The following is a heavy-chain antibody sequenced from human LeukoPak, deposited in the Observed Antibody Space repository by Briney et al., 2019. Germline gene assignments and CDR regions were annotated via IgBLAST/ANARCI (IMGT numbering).Heavy chain of an antibody. CDR3: ARSGHYYDSSGYYPYYFDY. V-gene: IGHV4-61*02. Sequence: SETLSLTCTVSGGSISSGSYYWSWIRQPAGKGLEWIGRIYTSGSTNYNPSLKSRVTISVDTSKNQFSLKLSSVTAADTAVYYCARSGHYYDSSGYYPYYFDYWGQGTLVTVSS. CDR2: IYTSGST. J-gene: IGHJ4*02. CDR1: GGSISSGSYY. D-gene: IGHD3-22*01.